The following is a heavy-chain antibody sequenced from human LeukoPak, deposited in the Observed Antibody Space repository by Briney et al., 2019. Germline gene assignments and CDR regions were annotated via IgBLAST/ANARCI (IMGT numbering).Heavy chain of an antibody. CDR3: ARLRLRIAAAGTSYYGMDV. D-gene: IGHD6-13*01. CDR1: GGFFSGYY. J-gene: IGHJ6*02. Sequence: SETLSLTCAVYGGFFSGYYWSWIRQPPGKGLEWIGEINHSGSTNYNPSLKSRVTISVDTSKNQFSLKLSSVTAADTAVYYCARLRLRIAAAGTSYYGMDVWGQGTTVTVSS. CDR2: INHSGST. V-gene: IGHV4-34*01.